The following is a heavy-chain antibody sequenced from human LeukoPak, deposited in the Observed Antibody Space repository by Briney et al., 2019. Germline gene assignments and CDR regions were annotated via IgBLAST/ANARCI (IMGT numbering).Heavy chain of an antibody. CDR1: GVSISSYY. Sequence: SETLSLTCTVSGVSISSYYWSWIRQPPGKGLEWIGYIYYSGSTNYNPSLKSRVTISVDTSKNQFSLKLSSVTAADTAVYYCARAYYGSGSSYFDYWGQGTLVTVSS. CDR2: IYYSGST. CDR3: ARAYYGSGSSYFDY. D-gene: IGHD3-10*01. V-gene: IGHV4-59*01. J-gene: IGHJ4*02.